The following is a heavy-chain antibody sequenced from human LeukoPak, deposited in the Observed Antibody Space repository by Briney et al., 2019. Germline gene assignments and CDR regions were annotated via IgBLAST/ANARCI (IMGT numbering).Heavy chain of an antibody. CDR2: INCDGSNT. V-gene: IGHV3-74*03. CDR3: SRHPPEWELPSDY. D-gene: IGHD1-26*01. Sequence: PGGSLSLSCAVSGFTFSNYWVLWVRQAPGKGLVWVSYINCDGSNTKYADPERRRFTISRDYVKNTVYLQMNSLRAEDTAVYYFSRHPPEWELPSDYWGQGTLVTVSS. J-gene: IGHJ4*02. CDR1: GFTFSNYW.